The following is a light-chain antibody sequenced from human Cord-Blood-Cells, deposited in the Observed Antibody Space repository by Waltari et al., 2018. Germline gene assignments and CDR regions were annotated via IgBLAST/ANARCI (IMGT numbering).Light chain of an antibody. V-gene: IGKV1-39*01. CDR2: AAS. CDR1: QSISSY. J-gene: IGKJ4*01. CDR3: QQSYT. Sequence: TQSPSSLSASVGDRVTITCRASQSISSYLNWYQQKPGKAPKLLIYAASSLQSGVPSRFSGSGSGTDFTLTISSLQPEDFATYYCQQSYTFGGGTKVEIK.